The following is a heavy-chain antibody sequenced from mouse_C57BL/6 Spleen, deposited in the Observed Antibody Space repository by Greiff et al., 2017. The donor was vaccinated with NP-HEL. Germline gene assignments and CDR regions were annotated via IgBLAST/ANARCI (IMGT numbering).Heavy chain of an antibody. J-gene: IGHJ2*01. D-gene: IGHD2-1*01. CDR3: ARLEGYYGNSFDY. Sequence: EVQLQQSGPELVKPGASVKISCKASGYTFTDYYMNWVKQSHGKSLEWIGDINPNNGGTSYNQKFKGKATLTVDKSSSTAYMELRSLTSEDSAVYYCARLEGYYGNSFDYWGQGTTLTVSS. V-gene: IGHV1-26*01. CDR2: INPNNGGT. CDR1: GYTFTDYY.